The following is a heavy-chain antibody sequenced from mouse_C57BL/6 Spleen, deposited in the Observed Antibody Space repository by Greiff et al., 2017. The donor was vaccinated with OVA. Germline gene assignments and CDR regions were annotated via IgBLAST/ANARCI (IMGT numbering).Heavy chain of an antibody. V-gene: IGHV1-18*01. CDR3: ARQGDGYYEGDAMDY. CDR2: INPNNGGT. D-gene: IGHD2-3*01. J-gene: IGHJ4*01. CDR1: GYTFTDYN. Sequence: EVQLQQSGPELVKPGASVKIPCKASGYTFTDYNMDWVKQSHGKSLEWIGDINPNNGGTIYNQKFKGKATLTVDKSSSTAYMELRSLTSEDTAVYYCARQGDGYYEGDAMDYWGQGTSVTVSS.